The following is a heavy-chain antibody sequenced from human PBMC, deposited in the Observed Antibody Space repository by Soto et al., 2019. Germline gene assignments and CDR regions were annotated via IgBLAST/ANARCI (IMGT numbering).Heavy chain of an antibody. Sequence: NPSETLSLTCAVYGGSFSGYYWSWIRQPPGKGLEWIGEINHSGSTNYNPSLKSRVTISVDTSKNQFSLKLSSVTAADTAVHYCASGTNTIFGVVTHFDYWGQGTLVTVSS. CDR2: INHSGST. D-gene: IGHD3-3*01. CDR3: ASGTNTIFGVVTHFDY. V-gene: IGHV4-34*01. CDR1: GGSFSGYY. J-gene: IGHJ4*02.